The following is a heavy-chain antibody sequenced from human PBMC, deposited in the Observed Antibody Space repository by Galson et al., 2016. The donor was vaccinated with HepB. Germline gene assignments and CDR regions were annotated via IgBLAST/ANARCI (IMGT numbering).Heavy chain of an antibody. V-gene: IGHV4-59*01. CDR3: VRDQLLGDKDY. Sequence: ETLSLTCTVSGGPMRSYFWSWIRQPPGKGLEWIGYVYDSGAADYIPSLKSRVTISVDTSKNQVSLNLTSVTAADTAMYYCVRDQLLGDKDYWGQGTLVTVSS. D-gene: IGHD4-17*01. CDR1: GGPMRSYF. J-gene: IGHJ4*02. CDR2: VYDSGAA.